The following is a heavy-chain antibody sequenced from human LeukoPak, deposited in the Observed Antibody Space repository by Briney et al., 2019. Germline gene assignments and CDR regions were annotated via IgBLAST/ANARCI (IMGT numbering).Heavy chain of an antibody. V-gene: IGHV4-34*01. CDR2: IHHSGST. CDR1: GGSVRDNY. J-gene: IGHJ4*02. CDR3: AGHVSAAAGGR. Sequence: SETLSLTCAVYGGSVRDNYGSWIRQPPGKGLEWIGEIHHSGSTKYNPSLKSRVTISLDTSKNQFSLKLNSMTAADTAVYYCAGHVSAAAGGRWGQGTLVTVSS. D-gene: IGHD6-13*01.